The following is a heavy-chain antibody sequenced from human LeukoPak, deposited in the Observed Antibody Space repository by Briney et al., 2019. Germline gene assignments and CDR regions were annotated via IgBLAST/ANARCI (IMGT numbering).Heavy chain of an antibody. J-gene: IGHJ5*02. CDR3: AREGPGWQWHGNWFDP. CDR1: GYTFISYG. CDR2: ISGYSGNT. Sequence: ASVKVSCKASGYTFISYGISWVRQAPGQGLEWMGWISGYSGNTNYAQKLQGRVTMTTDTSTSTAYMELRSLRSDDTAVYYCAREGPGWQWHGNWFDPWGQGTLVTVSS. D-gene: IGHD6-19*01. V-gene: IGHV1-18*01.